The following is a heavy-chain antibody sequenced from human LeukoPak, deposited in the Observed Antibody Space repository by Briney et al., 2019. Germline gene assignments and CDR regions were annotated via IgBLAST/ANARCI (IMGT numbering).Heavy chain of an antibody. CDR3: ARYSSGYPYGMDV. CDR2: IYYSGST. D-gene: IGHD6-19*01. CDR1: GGSISSYY. Sequence: SETLSLTCTVSGGSISSYYWSWIRQPPGKGLEWIGYIYYSGSTNYNPSLKSRVTISVDTSKNQFSLKLSSVAAADTAVYYCARYSSGYPYGMDVWGQGTTVTVSS. J-gene: IGHJ6*02. V-gene: IGHV4-59*01.